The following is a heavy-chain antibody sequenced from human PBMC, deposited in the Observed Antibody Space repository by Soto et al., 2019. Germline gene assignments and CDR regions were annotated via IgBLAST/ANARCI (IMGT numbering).Heavy chain of an antibody. CDR3: AKARTSETAYDVFAF. CDR1: GFTFSSYA. J-gene: IGHJ3*01. D-gene: IGHD2-21*02. Sequence: GGSLRLSCAASGFTFSSYAMGWVRQAPGKGLEWVSAISAGAVATNYADSVKGRFTISRDNAKNILCLQMNSLRAEDTAVYYCAKARTSETAYDVFAFWGQGTVVTVSS. V-gene: IGHV3-23*01. CDR2: ISAGAVAT.